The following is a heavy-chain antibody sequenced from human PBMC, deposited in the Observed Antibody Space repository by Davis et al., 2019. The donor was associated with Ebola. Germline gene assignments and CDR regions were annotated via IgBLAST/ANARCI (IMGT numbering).Heavy chain of an antibody. J-gene: IGHJ4*02. CDR2: ISGNGETT. CDR3: AREGKYRDESSTFDY. D-gene: IGHD2-2*01. CDR1: GFTFTSYA. Sequence: GESLKISCLASGFTFTSYAMHWVRQAPGKGLEYVSTISGNGETTFYADSVRGRFSVSRDNSKNTLYLQMNSLRAEDTAVYYGAREGKYRDESSTFDYWGQGTLVTVSS. V-gene: IGHV3-64*04.